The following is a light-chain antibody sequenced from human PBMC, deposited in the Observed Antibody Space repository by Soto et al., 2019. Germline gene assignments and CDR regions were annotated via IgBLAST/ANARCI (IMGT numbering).Light chain of an antibody. CDR2: GAS. CDR1: QSVVSSY. CDR3: QQYDSYLT. Sequence: EIVLTQSPGTLSLSPGERATLSCSSSQSVVSSYLAWYQQKPGQAPRLLIYGASSRATGIPDRFSGSGSGTDFTLTISRLEPEDFAVYYCQQYDSYLTFGPGTKVDIK. J-gene: IGKJ3*01. V-gene: IGKV3-20*01.